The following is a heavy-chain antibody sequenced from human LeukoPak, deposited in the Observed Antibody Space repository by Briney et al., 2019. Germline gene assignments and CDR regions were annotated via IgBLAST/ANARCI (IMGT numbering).Heavy chain of an antibody. CDR1: GGSISSSSYY. Sequence: PSETLSLTCTVSGGSISSSSYYWGWIRQPPGKGLEWIGSIYYSGSTYYNPSLKSRVTISVDTSKNQFSLKLSSVTAADTAVYYCARLFYYGSGSYYGIIDYWGQGTLVTVSS. CDR2: IYYSGST. CDR3: ARLFYYGSGSYYGIIDY. D-gene: IGHD3-10*01. V-gene: IGHV4-39*01. J-gene: IGHJ4*02.